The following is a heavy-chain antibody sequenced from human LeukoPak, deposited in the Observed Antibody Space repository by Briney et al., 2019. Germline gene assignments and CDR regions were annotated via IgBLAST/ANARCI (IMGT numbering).Heavy chain of an antibody. D-gene: IGHD5-12*01. Sequence: TSETLSLTCTVSGGSISSYYWSWIRQPPGKGLEWIGYIYYSGSTNYNPSLKSRVTISVDTSKNQFSLKLNSVTAADTAVYYCARHALRGGFDSWGQGTLVAVSS. V-gene: IGHV4-59*08. CDR3: ARHALRGGFDS. J-gene: IGHJ4*02. CDR2: IYYSGST. CDR1: GGSISSYY.